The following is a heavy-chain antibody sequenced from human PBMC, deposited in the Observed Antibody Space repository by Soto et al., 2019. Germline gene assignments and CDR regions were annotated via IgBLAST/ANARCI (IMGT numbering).Heavy chain of an antibody. CDR2: ISGSGGST. D-gene: IGHD3-22*01. CDR3: AKDLGYYDSSGPPGRDY. Sequence: PGGSLRLSCAASGFTFSSYAMSWVRQAPGKGLEWVSAISGSGGSTYYADSVKGRFTISRDNSKNTPYLQMNSLRAEDTAVYYCAKDLGYYDSSGPPGRDYWGQGTLVTVSS. J-gene: IGHJ4*02. V-gene: IGHV3-23*01. CDR1: GFTFSSYA.